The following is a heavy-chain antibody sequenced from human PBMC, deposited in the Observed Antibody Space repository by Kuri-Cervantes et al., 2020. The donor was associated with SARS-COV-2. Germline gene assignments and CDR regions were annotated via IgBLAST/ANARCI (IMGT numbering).Heavy chain of an antibody. CDR3: ARGTYYYDNSGYYYYYYGMDV. Sequence: ASVKVSCKASGYSFTNYDISWVRQAPGQGLEWMGRISAYNGNTKYAQKFQGRVTMTTDTSTSTAYMELSSLRSEDTAVYYCARGTYYYDNSGYYYYYYGMDVWGQGTTVTVSS. CDR2: ISAYNGNT. J-gene: IGHJ6*02. D-gene: IGHD3-22*01. CDR1: GYSFTNYD. V-gene: IGHV1-18*01.